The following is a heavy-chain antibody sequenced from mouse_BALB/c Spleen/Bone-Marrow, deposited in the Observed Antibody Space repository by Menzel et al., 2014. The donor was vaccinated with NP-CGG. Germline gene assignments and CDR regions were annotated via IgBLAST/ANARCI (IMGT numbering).Heavy chain of an antibody. CDR2: ISTYNGNT. V-gene: IGHV1-67*01. CDR3: ARSTMITTYAMDY. CDR1: GYTFTDYA. Sequence: QVQLKESGPEVVRPGVSVKISCKGSGYTFTDYAMHWVKQSHAKSLEWIGVISTYNGNTNYNQKFKGKATMTVDKPSSTAYMGLARLTSEDSAIYYRARSTMITTYAMDYWGQGTSVTVSS. J-gene: IGHJ4*01. D-gene: IGHD2-4*01.